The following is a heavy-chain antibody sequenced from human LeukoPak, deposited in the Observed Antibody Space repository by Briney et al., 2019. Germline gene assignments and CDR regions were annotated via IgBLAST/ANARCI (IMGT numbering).Heavy chain of an antibody. V-gene: IGHV4-34*01. CDR3: ARYGMAAEGIWWFDP. CDR1: GGSLNGYY. CDR2: IDHSGST. J-gene: IGHJ5*02. D-gene: IGHD6-13*01. Sequence: PSETLSPTCAVYGGSLNGYYWSWIRQPPGKRLEWIGEIDHSGSTQYNPPLKSRVTISLDTSKKQFSLKLTSLTAADTAFYYCARYGMAAEGIWWFDPWGQGTLVTVSS.